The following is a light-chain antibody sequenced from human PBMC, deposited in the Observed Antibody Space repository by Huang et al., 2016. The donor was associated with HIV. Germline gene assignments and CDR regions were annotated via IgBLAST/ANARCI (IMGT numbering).Light chain of an antibody. CDR3: MQGTHWPQGT. CDR2: KVS. V-gene: IGKV2-30*01. CDR1: RSLVYSDGNTY. Sequence: DVVMTQSPLSLPVTLGQPASISCRSSRSLVYSDGNTYLNWFQQRPGQSPRRLISKVSNREAWVPDRVSGSGSGTDFTLKSSRVEAEDVGLYYCMQGTHWPQGTFGQGTKVEIK. J-gene: IGKJ1*01.